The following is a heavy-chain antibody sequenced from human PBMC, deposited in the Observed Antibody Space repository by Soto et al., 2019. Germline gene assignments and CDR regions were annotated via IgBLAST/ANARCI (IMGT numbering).Heavy chain of an antibody. CDR2: ISYDGSNK. Sequence: GGSLRLSCAASGFTFSSYAMHWVRQAPGKGLEWVAVISYDGSNKYYADSVKGRFTISRDNSKNTLYLQMNSLRAEDTAVYYCARDFAEDSVWVYFDYWGQGTLVTVSS. J-gene: IGHJ4*02. CDR1: GFTFSSYA. CDR3: ARDFAEDSVWVYFDY. V-gene: IGHV3-30-3*01. D-gene: IGHD2-15*01.